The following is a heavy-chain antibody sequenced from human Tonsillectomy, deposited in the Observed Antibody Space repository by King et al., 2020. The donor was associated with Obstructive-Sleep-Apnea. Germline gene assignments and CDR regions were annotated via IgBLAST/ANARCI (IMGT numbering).Heavy chain of an antibody. CDR2: IYYSGST. V-gene: IGHV4-31*03. CDR3: AGDRIVVVVAAPWYGMDV. J-gene: IGHJ6*02. CDR1: GGSISSGGYY. D-gene: IGHD2-15*01. Sequence: QLQESGPGLVKPSQTLSLTCTVSGGSISSGGYYWSWIRQHPGKGLEWIGYIYYSGSTYYNPSLKSRVTISVDTSKNQFSLKLSSVTAADTAVYYCAGDRIVVVVAAPWYGMDVWGQGTTVTVSS.